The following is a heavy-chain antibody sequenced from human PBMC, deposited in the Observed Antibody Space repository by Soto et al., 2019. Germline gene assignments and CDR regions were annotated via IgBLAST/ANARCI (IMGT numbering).Heavy chain of an antibody. CDR3: ARGLSYYDFWSGYSDY. J-gene: IGHJ4*02. CDR1: GYTFTIYD. D-gene: IGHD3-3*01. CDR2: MNPNSGNT. V-gene: IGHV1-8*01. Sequence: GASVKVSCKASGYTFTIYDINWVRQATGQGLEWMGWMNPNSGNTGYAQKFQGRVTMTRNTSISTAYMELSSLRSEDTAVYYCARGLSYYDFWSGYSDYWGQGTLVTVSS.